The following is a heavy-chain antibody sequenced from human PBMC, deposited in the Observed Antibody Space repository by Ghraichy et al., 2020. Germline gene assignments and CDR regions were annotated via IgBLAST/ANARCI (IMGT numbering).Heavy chain of an antibody. CDR1: GFTVSSNY. CDR3: ARVVFGEYSSSSGDY. CDR2: IYSGGST. D-gene: IGHD6-6*01. Sequence: GESLNISCAASGFTVSSNYMSWVRQAPGKGLEWVSVIYSGGSTYYADSVKGRFTISRDNSKNTLYLQMNSLRAEDTAVYYCARVVFGEYSSSSGDYWGQGTLVTVSS. J-gene: IGHJ4*02. V-gene: IGHV3-66*01.